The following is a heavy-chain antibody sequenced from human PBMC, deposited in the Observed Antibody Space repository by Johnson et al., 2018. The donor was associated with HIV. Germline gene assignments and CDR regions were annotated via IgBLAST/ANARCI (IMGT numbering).Heavy chain of an antibody. CDR2: IWYDGSNK. CDR3: ARARWRVDDAFDI. J-gene: IGHJ3*02. Sequence: VQLVESGGGVVQPGRSLRLSCAASGFTFSSYGMHWVRQAPGKGLEWVAVIWYDGSNKYYADSVKGRFTISRDNYKNTLYLQMNSLRAEDTAVYYCARARWRVDDAFDIWGQGTMVTVSS. CDR1: GFTFSSYG. D-gene: IGHD4-23*01. V-gene: IGHV3-30*19.